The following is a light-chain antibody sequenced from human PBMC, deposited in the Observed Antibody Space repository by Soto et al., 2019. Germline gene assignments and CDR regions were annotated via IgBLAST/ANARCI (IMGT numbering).Light chain of an antibody. CDR3: QQYNTYPLT. V-gene: IGKV1-5*03. CDR2: NAS. CDR1: LTISRW. J-gene: IGKJ4*01. Sequence: DIHMTQSPSTLSASVGDSVTITCRASLTISRWLAWYQQKPGKAPNLLIYNASSLESGVSSRFSGSGSGTELTLTISSLQPNDFGIYYCQQYNTYPLTFGGATKVSIK.